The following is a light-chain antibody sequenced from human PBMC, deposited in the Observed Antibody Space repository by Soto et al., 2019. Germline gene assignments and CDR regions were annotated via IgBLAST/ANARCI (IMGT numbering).Light chain of an antibody. CDR1: SSDVGGYNY. V-gene: IGLV2-14*01. CDR3: SSYTSSSTLDWV. CDR2: EVS. J-gene: IGLJ3*02. Sequence: ALTQPASVSGSPGQSITISCTGTSSDVGGYNYVSWYQQHPGKAPKLMIYEVSNRPSGVSNRFSGSKSGNTASLTISGLQAEDEADYYCSSYTSSSTLDWVFGGGTKLTVL.